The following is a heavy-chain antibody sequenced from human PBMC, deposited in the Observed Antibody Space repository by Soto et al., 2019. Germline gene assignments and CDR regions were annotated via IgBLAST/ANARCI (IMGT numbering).Heavy chain of an antibody. D-gene: IGHD4-17*01. CDR1: GYTFTNYG. V-gene: IGHV1-18*01. J-gene: IGHJ5*02. Sequence: QVQLVQSGTEVKKPGASVKVSCKASGYTFTNYGISWVRQAPGQGLEWMGWINAYTGNTNYAQKIQGRVTMTTDSSTSTAYMELRSLRSDDTAVYYCARTDYPSGFDPWGQGTLVTVSS. CDR2: INAYTGNT. CDR3: ARTDYPSGFDP.